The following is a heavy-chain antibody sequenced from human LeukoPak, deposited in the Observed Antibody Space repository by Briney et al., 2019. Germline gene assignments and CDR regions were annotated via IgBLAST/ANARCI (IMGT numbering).Heavy chain of an antibody. CDR3: ARGHAYYYYYMDV. CDR2: ISTYNENT. Sequence: ASVKVSCKASGYTFTSYGINWVRQAPGQGLEWMGWISTYNENTNYAQKFRDRVTMTTDRFTNTAYMDLRTLRSDDTAVYYCARGHAYYYYYMDVWGKGTTVTVSS. V-gene: IGHV1-18*01. J-gene: IGHJ6*03. CDR1: GYTFTSYG.